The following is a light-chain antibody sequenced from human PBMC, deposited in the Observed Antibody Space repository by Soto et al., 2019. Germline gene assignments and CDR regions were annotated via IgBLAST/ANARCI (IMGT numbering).Light chain of an antibody. CDR1: QSVSNS. J-gene: IGKJ1*01. V-gene: IGKV3-11*01. CDR3: QQYGSSPWT. Sequence: EIVLTQSPATLSLSPGERVTLSCRASQSVSNSLAWYQQKPGQPPRLLIYDVSNRATGIPARFSGSGSGADFILSISRLEPEDFAVYYCQQYGSSPWTFGQGTKVDI. CDR2: DVS.